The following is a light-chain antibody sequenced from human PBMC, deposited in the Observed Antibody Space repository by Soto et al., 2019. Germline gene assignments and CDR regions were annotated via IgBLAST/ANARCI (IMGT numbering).Light chain of an antibody. CDR2: VAS. CDR1: QSVSSTY. V-gene: IGKV3-20*01. J-gene: IGKJ1*01. CDR3: QQFSSTPWT. Sequence: EIVLTQSPGTLSLSPGERATLSCRASQSVSSTYLAWYQQKPGRAPRLLIYVASSRATGIPDRFSGSGSGTDFTLTISRLEPEDFAVYYCQQFSSTPWTFGQGTEVEIK.